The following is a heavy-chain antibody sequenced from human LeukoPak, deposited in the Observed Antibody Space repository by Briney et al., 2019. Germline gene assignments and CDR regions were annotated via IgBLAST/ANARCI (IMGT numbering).Heavy chain of an antibody. CDR2: IWYDGTNK. Sequence: PGRSLRLSCAASGFTFSDYGIHWVRQAPGKGLEWVAVIWYDGTNKYYGDSVKGRFTISRDNSKNTLYLQMNSLRAEDTAVYYCARGVGSASYYYYGMDVWGQGTTVTVSS. CDR3: ARGVGSASYYYYGMDV. V-gene: IGHV3-33*01. D-gene: IGHD6-19*01. J-gene: IGHJ6*02. CDR1: GFTFSDYG.